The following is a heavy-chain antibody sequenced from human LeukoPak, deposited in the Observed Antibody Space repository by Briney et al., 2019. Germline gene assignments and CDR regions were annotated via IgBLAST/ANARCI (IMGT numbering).Heavy chain of an antibody. V-gene: IGHV4-34*01. CDR3: ARGEVRCSSTSCYVGWFDP. CDR1: GGSFSGYY. CDR2: INHSGST. J-gene: IGHJ5*02. D-gene: IGHD2-2*01. Sequence: SETLSLTCAVYGGSFSGYYWSWIRQPPGKGLEWIGEINHSGSTNYNPSPKSRVTISVDTSKNQFSLKLSSVTAADTAVYYCARGEVRCSSTSCYVGWFDPWGQGTLVTVSS.